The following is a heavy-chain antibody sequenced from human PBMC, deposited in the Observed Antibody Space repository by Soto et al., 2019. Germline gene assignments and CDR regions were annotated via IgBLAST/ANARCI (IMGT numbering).Heavy chain of an antibody. CDR3: ARGSVVRKGHFDY. CDR2: LYSGGST. J-gene: IGHJ4*02. D-gene: IGHD2-15*01. Sequence: EVQLVESGGDLMQLGGSLRLSCAASGFTVSSSYMSWVRQAPGKGLEWVSVLYSGGSTHYVDSVKGRFTISRDNSKNTLYLQMNSLRAEDTAVYYCARGSVVRKGHFDYWGQGTLVTVSS. CDR1: GFTVSSSY. V-gene: IGHV3-53*01.